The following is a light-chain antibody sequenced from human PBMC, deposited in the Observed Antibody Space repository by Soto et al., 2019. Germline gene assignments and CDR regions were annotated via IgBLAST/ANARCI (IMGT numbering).Light chain of an antibody. CDR3: QQANSFPLT. J-gene: IGKJ5*01. CDR1: QSISSY. CDR2: AAS. Sequence: SASAGDRVIITCRASQSISSYLNWYQQKPGKAPKLLIYAASSLQSGVPSRFSGSGSGTDFTLTISSLQPEDFATYYCQQANSFPLTFGGGTLLEIK. V-gene: IGKV1D-12*01.